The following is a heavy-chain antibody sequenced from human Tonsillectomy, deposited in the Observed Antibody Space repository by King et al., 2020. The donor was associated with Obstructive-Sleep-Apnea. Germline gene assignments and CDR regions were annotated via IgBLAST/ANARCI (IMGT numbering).Heavy chain of an antibody. V-gene: IGHV3-7*03. D-gene: IGHD6-13*01. Sequence: VQLVESGGGLVQPGGSLRLSCAASGFTFSSYWMSWVRQAPGKGLEWVANIKQDGSEKYYVDSVKGRFTISRDNAKNSLYLQMNSLRAEDTAVYYCARHSGEQQLSDYYYGMDVWGQGTTVTVSS. J-gene: IGHJ6*02. CDR1: GFTFSSYW. CDR2: IKQDGSEK. CDR3: ARHSGEQQLSDYYYGMDV.